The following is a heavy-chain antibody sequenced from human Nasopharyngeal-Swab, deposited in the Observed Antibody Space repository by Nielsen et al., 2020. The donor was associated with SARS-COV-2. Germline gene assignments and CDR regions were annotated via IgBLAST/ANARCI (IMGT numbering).Heavy chain of an antibody. J-gene: IGHJ4*02. V-gene: IGHV1-3*01. CDR1: GYTFTSYA. Sequence: ASVKVSCKASGYTFTSYAMHWVRQAPGQRLEWMGWINAGNGKTKSSQKFQGRVTITRDTSASTAYMELSSLRSEDTAVYYCAGDGYNWGFDYWGQGTLVSVSS. D-gene: IGHD5-24*01. CDR2: INAGNGKT. CDR3: AGDGYNWGFDY.